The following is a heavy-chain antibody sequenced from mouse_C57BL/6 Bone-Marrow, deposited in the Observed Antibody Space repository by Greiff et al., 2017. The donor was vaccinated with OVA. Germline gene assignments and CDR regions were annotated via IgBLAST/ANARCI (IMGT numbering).Heavy chain of an antibody. CDR1: GFTFSSYA. CDR3: ARGASLTGTGAMDY. CDR2: ISDGGSYT. Sequence: EVMLVESGGGLVKPGGSLKLSCAASGFTFSSYAMSWVRQTPEKRLEWVATISDGGSYTYYPDNVKGRFTISRDNAKNNLYLQMSHLKSEDTAMYYCARGASLTGTGAMDYWGQGTSVTVSS. J-gene: IGHJ4*01. V-gene: IGHV5-4*03. D-gene: IGHD4-1*01.